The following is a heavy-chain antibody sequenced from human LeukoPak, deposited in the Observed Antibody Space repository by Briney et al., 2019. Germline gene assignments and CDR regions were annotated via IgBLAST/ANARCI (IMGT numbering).Heavy chain of an antibody. D-gene: IGHD1-26*01. CDR3: ARVGGATFDY. J-gene: IGHJ4*02. Sequence: SETLSLTCTVSGYSPSSGYSWGWIRQPPGKGLEWIGSIYHSGSTYYNPSLKSRVTISVDTSKNQFSLKLSSVTAADTAVYYCARVGGATFDYWGQGTLVTVSS. CDR2: IYHSGST. CDR1: GYSPSSGYS. V-gene: IGHV4-38-2*02.